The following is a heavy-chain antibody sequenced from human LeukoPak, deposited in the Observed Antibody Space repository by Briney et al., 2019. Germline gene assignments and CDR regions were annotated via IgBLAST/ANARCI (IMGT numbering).Heavy chain of an antibody. Sequence: GGSLRLSCAASGFTFSSHAMSWVSQAPGKRLEWVSGISGSAGYTYYAVSVKGRFTISRDNSRNTLFLQMNSLRVEDTAVYYCAKDRIDSGSYYYIDDWGQGTLVTVSS. J-gene: IGHJ4*02. CDR1: GFTFSSHA. CDR3: AKDRIDSGSYYYIDD. CDR2: ISGSAGYT. V-gene: IGHV3-23*01. D-gene: IGHD3-10*01.